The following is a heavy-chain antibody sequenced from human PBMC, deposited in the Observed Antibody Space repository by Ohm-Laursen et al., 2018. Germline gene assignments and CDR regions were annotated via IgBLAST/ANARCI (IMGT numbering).Heavy chain of an antibody. Sequence: SLRLSCTASGFTFDDYAMHWVRQAPGKGLEWVSGISWNSGSIGYADSVKGRFTISRDNAKNSLYLQMNSLRAEDTALYYCAKDWGSGSRFRLYYFDYWGQGTLVTVSS. J-gene: IGHJ4*02. CDR1: GFTFDDYA. V-gene: IGHV3-9*01. CDR2: ISWNSGSI. CDR3: AKDWGSGSRFRLYYFDY. D-gene: IGHD6-25*01.